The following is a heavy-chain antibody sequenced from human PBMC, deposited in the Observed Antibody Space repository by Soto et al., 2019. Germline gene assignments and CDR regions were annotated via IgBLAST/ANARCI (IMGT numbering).Heavy chain of an antibody. CDR3: ARHRRGYSYGEFDY. CDR1: GGSISSSSYY. CDR2: IYYSGST. Sequence: PSETLSLTCTVSGGSISSSSYYWGWIRQPPGKGLEWIGSIYYSGSTYYNPSLKSRVTISVDTSKNQFSLKLSSVTAADTAVYYCARHRRGYSYGEFDYWGQGTLVTVSS. J-gene: IGHJ4*02. V-gene: IGHV4-39*01. D-gene: IGHD5-18*01.